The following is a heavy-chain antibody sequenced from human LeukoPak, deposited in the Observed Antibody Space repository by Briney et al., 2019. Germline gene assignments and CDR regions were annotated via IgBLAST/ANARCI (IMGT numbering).Heavy chain of an antibody. CDR3: ARANPRDGYNYDAFDI. J-gene: IGHJ3*02. CDR1: GFTFSSYS. Sequence: GGSLRLSCAASGFTFSSYSMNWVRQAPGKGLEWVSSISGSSSYIYYADSVKGRFTISRDNAKNSLYLQMNSLRAEDTAVYYCARANPRDGYNYDAFDIWSQGTMVTVSS. V-gene: IGHV3-21*01. D-gene: IGHD5-24*01. CDR2: ISGSSSYI.